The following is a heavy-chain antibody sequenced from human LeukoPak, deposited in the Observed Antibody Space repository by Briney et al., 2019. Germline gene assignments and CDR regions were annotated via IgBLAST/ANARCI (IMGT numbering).Heavy chain of an antibody. V-gene: IGHV3-30*04. CDR2: ISYDGSNK. CDR3: ASSQQTFDY. D-gene: IGHD1/OR15-1a*01. CDR1: GFTFSSYA. J-gene: IGHJ4*02. Sequence: GGSLRLSCAASGFTFSSYAMHWVCQAPGKGLEWVAVISYDGSNKYYADSVKGRFTISRDNSKNTLYLQMNSLRAEDTAVYYCASSQQTFDYWGQGTLVTVSS.